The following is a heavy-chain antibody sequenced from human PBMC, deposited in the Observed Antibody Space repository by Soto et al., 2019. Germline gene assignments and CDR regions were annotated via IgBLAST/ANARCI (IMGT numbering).Heavy chain of an antibody. CDR1: GFTFSNYW. D-gene: IGHD3-16*01. J-gene: IGHJ6*02. Sequence: PGGSLSLSCAASGFTFSNYWMHWVRQAPGKGLVWVSRVNSDGSTTNYADSVKGRFTISRDNAKNTLHLQMNSLGAEDTAVYYCASNYAYAEGYYYYGIDVWGQGTTVTVSS. CDR2: VNSDGSTT. V-gene: IGHV3-74*01. CDR3: ASNYAYAEGYYYYGIDV.